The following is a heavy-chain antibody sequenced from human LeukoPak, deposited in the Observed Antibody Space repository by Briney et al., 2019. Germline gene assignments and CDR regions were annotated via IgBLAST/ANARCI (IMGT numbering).Heavy chain of an antibody. CDR3: ARRDSGTTIWDY. CDR1: GYTFTGYY. J-gene: IGHJ4*02. D-gene: IGHD1-26*01. Sequence: ASVKVSCKASGYTFTGYYMHWVRQAPGQGLEWMGWIIAHNGKTNYAQNLQGRVTMTTDTSTSTAYMEMRTLISDDTAVYYCARRDSGTTIWDYWGQGTLVTVSS. V-gene: IGHV1-18*04. CDR2: IIAHNGKT.